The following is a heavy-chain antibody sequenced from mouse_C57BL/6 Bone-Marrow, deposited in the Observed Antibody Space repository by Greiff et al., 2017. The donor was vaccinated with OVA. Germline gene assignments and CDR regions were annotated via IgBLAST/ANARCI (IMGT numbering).Heavy chain of an antibody. CDR3: APSNYDWFAY. V-gene: IGHV1-7*01. CDR1: GYTFTSYW. J-gene: IGHJ3*01. CDR2: INPSSGST. D-gene: IGHD2-5*01. Sequence: VQLQQSGAELAKPGASVKLSCKASGYTFTSYWMHWVTQRPGQGLEWIGYINPSSGSTKYNQKFKDKATLTADKSSSTAYMQLSSLTYEDSAVYYCAPSNYDWFAYWGQGTLVTVSA.